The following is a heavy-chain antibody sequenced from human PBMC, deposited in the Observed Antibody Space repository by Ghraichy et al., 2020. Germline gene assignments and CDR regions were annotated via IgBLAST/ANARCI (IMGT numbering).Heavy chain of an antibody. CDR1: GFTLSTYG. Sequence: GGSLRLSCAASGFTLSTYGMYWVRQPPGKGLEWVALISYDGNNEYYADSVEGRFTISTDNSKNTLYLQMNSLRPEDTAVYYCAKDSHDNSGYYYYYGMDVWGQGTTVTVSS. V-gene: IGHV3-30*18. J-gene: IGHJ6*02. CDR3: AKDSHDNSGYYYYYGMDV. CDR2: ISYDGNNE. D-gene: IGHD3-22*01.